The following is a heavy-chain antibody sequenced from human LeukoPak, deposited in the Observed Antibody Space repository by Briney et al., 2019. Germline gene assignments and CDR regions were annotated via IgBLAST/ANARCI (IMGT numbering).Heavy chain of an antibody. V-gene: IGHV6-1*01. CDR1: GDSVSSNSAA. J-gene: IGHJ4*02. CDR3: TLGYCSSTSCYFGY. CDR2: TYYRSKWYN. Sequence: SQTLSLTCAISGDSVSSNSAAWNWIRQSPSRGLEWLVRTYYRSKWYNDYAVSVKSRITINPDTSKNQFSLQLNSVTPEDTAVYYCTLGYCSSTSCYFGYWGQGTLVTVSS. D-gene: IGHD2-2*01.